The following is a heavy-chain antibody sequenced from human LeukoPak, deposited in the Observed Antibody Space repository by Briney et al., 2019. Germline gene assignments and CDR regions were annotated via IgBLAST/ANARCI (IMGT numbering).Heavy chain of an antibody. CDR2: ISAYNGNT. Sequence: EASVKVSCKASGYTFTSYAMNWVRQAPGQGLEWMGWISAYNGNTNYAQKLQGRVTMTTDTSTSTAYMELRSLRSDDTAVYYCARDGDVGSGWPYYFDYWGQGTLVTVSS. V-gene: IGHV1-18*01. CDR1: GYTFTSYA. J-gene: IGHJ4*02. CDR3: ARDGDVGSGWPYYFDY. D-gene: IGHD6-19*01.